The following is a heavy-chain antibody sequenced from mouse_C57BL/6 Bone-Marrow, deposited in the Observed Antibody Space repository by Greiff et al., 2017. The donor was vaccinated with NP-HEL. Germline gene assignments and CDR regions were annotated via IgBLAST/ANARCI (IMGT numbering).Heavy chain of an antibody. CDR3: TRGGNYDPYFDY. Sequence: VKLQESGAELVRPGASVTLSCKASGYTFTDYEMHWVKQTPVHGLEWIGAIDPETGGTAYNQKFKGKAILTADKSSSTAYMELRSLTSEDSAIYYCTRGGNYDPYFDYWGQGTTLTVSS. CDR1: GYTFTDYE. D-gene: IGHD2-1*01. V-gene: IGHV1-15*01. J-gene: IGHJ2*01. CDR2: IDPETGGT.